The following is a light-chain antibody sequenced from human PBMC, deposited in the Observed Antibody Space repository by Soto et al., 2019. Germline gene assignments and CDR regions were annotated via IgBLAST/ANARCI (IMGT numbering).Light chain of an antibody. J-gene: IGKJ4*01. CDR2: DAS. V-gene: IGKV3-11*01. Sequence: DIVLTQSPGTLSLSPGVRATLSCRASQSVSSSLAWYQQKPGQTPRLLIYDASNRATGIPARFNGSGSGTDFTLTVSSLEPDDFAVYYCQQRSNWPLTFGGGTKVEI. CDR3: QQRSNWPLT. CDR1: QSVSSS.